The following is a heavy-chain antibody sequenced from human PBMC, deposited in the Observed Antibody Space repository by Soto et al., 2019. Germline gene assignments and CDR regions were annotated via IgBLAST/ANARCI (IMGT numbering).Heavy chain of an antibody. CDR3: SHIRGSGLFGMDV. V-gene: IGHV2-5*01. CDR1: GFSLSTSGVG. Sequence: QITLKESGPALMKPTQTLTLTCAFSGFSLSTSGVGVGWVRQPPGKALEWLALIFSNDDKRYSPSLMSRLTITKDTSKSQVVLTMTNIDPVDTATYYCSHIRGSGLFGMDVWGQGTTVTVSS. J-gene: IGHJ6*02. CDR2: IFSNDDK. D-gene: IGHD3-10*01.